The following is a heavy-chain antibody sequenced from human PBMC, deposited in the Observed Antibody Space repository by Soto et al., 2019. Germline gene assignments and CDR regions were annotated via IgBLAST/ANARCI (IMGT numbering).Heavy chain of an antibody. CDR2: VSGYNGNT. J-gene: IGHJ4*02. V-gene: IGHV1-18*01. CDR1: GYTFTTYG. D-gene: IGHD5-18*01. Sequence: QVQLVQSGAEVKKPGASVKVSCKASGYTFTTYGISWVRQAPGQGLEWMGWVSGYNGNTKYAQKFQGRVTMTTDTSTATAYMELRSLRSADTVVYYRAKGYNYGDGDYWGLGTLVTVSS. CDR3: AKGYNYGDGDY.